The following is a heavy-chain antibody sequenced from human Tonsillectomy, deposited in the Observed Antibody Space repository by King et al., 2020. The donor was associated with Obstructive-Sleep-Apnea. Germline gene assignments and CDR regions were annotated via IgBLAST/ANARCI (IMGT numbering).Heavy chain of an antibody. CDR2: ISYDGSIK. V-gene: IGHV3-30*04. CDR3: ARDGNVDIVATTYYYYYGMDV. J-gene: IGHJ6*02. Sequence: VQLVESGGGVVQPGRSLRLSCAASGFTFSSYAMHWVRQAPGKGLEWVAVISYDGSIKYYADSVKGRFTISRDNSKNTLYLQMNSLKAEDTAVFYCARDGNVDIVATTYYYYYGMDVWGQGTTVTVSS. CDR1: GFTFSSYA. D-gene: IGHD5-12*01.